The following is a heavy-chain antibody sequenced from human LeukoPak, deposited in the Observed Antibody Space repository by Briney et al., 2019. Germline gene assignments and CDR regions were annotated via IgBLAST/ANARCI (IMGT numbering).Heavy chain of an antibody. CDR2: FDPEDGET. CDR3: ATEVAGGGYPWNYGMDV. CDR1: GYTLTELS. V-gene: IGHV1-24*01. D-gene: IGHD1-26*01. Sequence: GASVKVSCKVSGYTLTELSMHWVRQAPGKGLEWMGGFDPEDGETIYAQKFQGRVTMTEDTSTDTVYMELSSLRSEDTAVYYCATEVAGGGYPWNYGMDVWGQGTTVTVSS. J-gene: IGHJ6*02.